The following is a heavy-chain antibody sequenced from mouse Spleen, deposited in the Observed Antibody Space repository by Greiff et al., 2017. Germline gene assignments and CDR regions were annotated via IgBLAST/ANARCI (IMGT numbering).Heavy chain of an antibody. D-gene: IGHD4-1*01. J-gene: IGHJ2*01. CDR2: IDPETGGT. CDR1: GYTFTDYE. Sequence: VQLQQSGAELVRPGASVTLSCKASGYTFTDYEMHWVKQTPVHGLEWIGAIDPETGGTAYNQKFKGKAILTADKSSSTAYMELRSLTSEDSAVYYCTRGVGREYFDYWGQGTTLTVSS. CDR3: TRGVGREYFDY. V-gene: IGHV1-15*01.